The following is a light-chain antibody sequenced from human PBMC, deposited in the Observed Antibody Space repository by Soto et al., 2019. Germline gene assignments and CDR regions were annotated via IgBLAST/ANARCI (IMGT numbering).Light chain of an antibody. V-gene: IGLV2-14*01. CDR2: EVS. CDR1: SSDVGDYKY. CDR3: NSCTDTTRLI. J-gene: IGLJ2*01. Sequence: QSALTQPASVSGSPGQSITISCTGISSDVGDYKYVSWYQQHPGKAPKLIIYEVSNRPSGISNRFSGSKSGNTASLTISGLQTEDEADYYCNSCTDTTRLIFGGGTKLTVL.